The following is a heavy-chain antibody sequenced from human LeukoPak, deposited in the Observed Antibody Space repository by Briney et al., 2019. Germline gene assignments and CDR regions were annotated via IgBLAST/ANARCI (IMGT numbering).Heavy chain of an antibody. Sequence: GGSLRLSCAASGFTFSSYSMNWVRQAPGKGLEWVSGISGSGGNTYYADSVKGRFTISRDNSKNTLYLQMNSLRAEDTAVYYCARGPSGYHNTGGQGTLVTVSS. D-gene: IGHD5-12*01. CDR2: ISGSGGNT. J-gene: IGHJ4*02. CDR1: GFTFSSYS. V-gene: IGHV3-23*01. CDR3: ARGPSGYHNT.